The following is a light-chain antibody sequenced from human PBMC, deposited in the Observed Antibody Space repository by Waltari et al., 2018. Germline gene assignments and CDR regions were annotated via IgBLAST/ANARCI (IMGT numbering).Light chain of an antibody. J-gene: IGKJ2*01. CDR1: QSVSSS. Sequence: ETVMTQSPATLSVSPGERATLSCRASQSVSSSLAWYQQKPGQAPRLLIYGASARATGIPARFSGSGSGTEFTLTISSLQSEDFAVYYCQQYKNWPRTFGQGTKLEI. CDR2: GAS. CDR3: QQYKNWPRT. V-gene: IGKV3-15*01.